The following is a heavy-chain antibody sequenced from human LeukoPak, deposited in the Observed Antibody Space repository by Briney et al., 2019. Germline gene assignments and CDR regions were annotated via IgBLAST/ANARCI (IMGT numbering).Heavy chain of an antibody. CDR1: GGSISNNY. CDR2: IYDSGST. D-gene: IGHD4-17*01. Sequence: SETLSLTCTVSGGSISNNYWSWIRHPPEKGLEWSGYIYDSGSTNYNPSLKRRLTISVDTSKNQFSLKLSSVTAADSAVYYCARSYGDYITGAYAFDVWGQGTMVTVSS. CDR3: ARSYGDYITGAYAFDV. J-gene: IGHJ3*01. V-gene: IGHV4-59*08.